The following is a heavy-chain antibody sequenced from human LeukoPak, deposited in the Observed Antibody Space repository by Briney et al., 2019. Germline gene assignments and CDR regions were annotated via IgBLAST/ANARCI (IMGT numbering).Heavy chain of an antibody. J-gene: IGHJ4*02. D-gene: IGHD6-13*01. CDR2: IIPILGIA. V-gene: IGHV1-69*04. CDR1: GYTFTSYG. Sequence: GASVKVSCKASGYTFTSYGISWVRQAPGQGLEWMGRIIPILGIANYAQKFQGRVTITADKSTSTAYMELSSLRSEDTAVYYCARVGGVWQQLAEIDYWGQGTLVTVSS. CDR3: ARVGGVWQQLAEIDY.